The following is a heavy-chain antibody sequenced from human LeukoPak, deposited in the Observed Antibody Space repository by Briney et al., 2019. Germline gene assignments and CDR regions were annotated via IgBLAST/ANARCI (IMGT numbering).Heavy chain of an antibody. Sequence: GGSLRLSCAASGFTFSNYAMNWVRQAPGKGLEWVSRISGSGESTYYADSVKGRFTIPRDNSKNTLYLQMSSLRAEDTAVYYSYGDPTLSFDPWGQGTLVTVSS. CDR1: GFTFSNYA. J-gene: IGHJ5*02. CDR2: ISGSGEST. V-gene: IGHV3-23*01. CDR3: YGDPTLSFDP. D-gene: IGHD4-17*01.